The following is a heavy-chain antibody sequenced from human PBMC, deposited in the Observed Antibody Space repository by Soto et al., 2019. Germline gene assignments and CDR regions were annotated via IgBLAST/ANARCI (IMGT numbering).Heavy chain of an antibody. Sequence: GESLKISCKGSGYSFTSYWISWVRQMPGKGLEWMGRIDPSDSYTNYSPSFQGHVTISADKSISTAYLQWSSLKASDTAMYYCARRCYGSRTSCYSYYYYGIDVWGQGTTVTVSS. CDR3: ARRCYGSRTSCYSYYYYGIDV. CDR1: GYSFTSYW. D-gene: IGHD2-2*01. J-gene: IGHJ6*02. CDR2: IDPSDSYT. V-gene: IGHV5-10-1*01.